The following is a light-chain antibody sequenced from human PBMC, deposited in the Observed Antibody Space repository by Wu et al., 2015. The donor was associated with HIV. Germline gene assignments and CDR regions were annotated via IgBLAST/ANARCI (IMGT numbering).Light chain of an antibody. CDR2: GTS. V-gene: IGKV1-39*01. CDR1: QSISRF. Sequence: DIQMTQSPSSLSASVGNRVTITCRASQSISRFLNWYQQKPGKAPKALIFGTSTLESGVPSRFTGSGSGTDFILTINNLQPEDFATYYCQQSLAAPLAFGGGTKVELK. CDR3: QQSLAAPLA. J-gene: IGKJ4*01.